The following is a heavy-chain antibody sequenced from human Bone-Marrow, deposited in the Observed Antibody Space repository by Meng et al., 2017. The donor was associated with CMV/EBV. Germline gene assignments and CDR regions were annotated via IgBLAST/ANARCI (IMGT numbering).Heavy chain of an antibody. Sequence: QVPPVQSGAGEKKHWDSRKVSCKAVGYTFTSHGISWVRQAPGQGLEWMGWISAYNGNTNYAQKLQGRVTMTTDTSTSTAYMELRSLRSDDTAVYYCARDRGPYQLLIHFDYWGQGTLVTVSS. D-gene: IGHD2-2*01. CDR1: GYTFTSHG. J-gene: IGHJ4*02. V-gene: IGHV1-18*01. CDR2: ISAYNGNT. CDR3: ARDRGPYQLLIHFDY.